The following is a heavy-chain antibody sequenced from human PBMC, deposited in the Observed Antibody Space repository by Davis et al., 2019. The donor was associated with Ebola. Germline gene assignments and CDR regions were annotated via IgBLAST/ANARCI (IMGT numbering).Heavy chain of an antibody. CDR3: ARGGRWLTWGT. CDR2: INHSGST. Sequence: SETLSLTCTVSGGSISSYYWSWIRQPPGKGLEWIGEINHSGSTNYNPSLKSRLTISVDTSKNQFSLKLSSVTAADTAVYYCARGGRWLTWGTWGQGTLVTVSS. J-gene: IGHJ5*02. D-gene: IGHD5-24*01. V-gene: IGHV4-34*01. CDR1: GGSISSYY.